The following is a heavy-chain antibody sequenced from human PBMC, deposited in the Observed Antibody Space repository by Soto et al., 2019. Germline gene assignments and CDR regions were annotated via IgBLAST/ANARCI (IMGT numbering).Heavy chain of an antibody. D-gene: IGHD6-6*01. CDR3: ARRWAARPFDY. J-gene: IGHJ4*02. CDR1: GGSISSSSYY. CDR2: IYYSGST. V-gene: IGHV4-39*01. Sequence: QLQLQESGPGLVKPSETLSLTCTVSGGSISSSSYYWGWIRQPPGKGLEWIGSIYYSGSTYYNPSLKCRVTISVDTSKNQFSLKLSSVTAADTAVYYCARRWAARPFDYWGQGTLVTVSS.